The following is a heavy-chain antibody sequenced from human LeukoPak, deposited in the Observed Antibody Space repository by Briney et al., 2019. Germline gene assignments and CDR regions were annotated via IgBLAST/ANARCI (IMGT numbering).Heavy chain of an antibody. V-gene: IGHV3-33*01. J-gene: IGHJ4*02. CDR1: GFTFSSYG. CDR2: IWYDGSNK. D-gene: IGHD3-10*01. Sequence: PGGSLRLSCAASGFTFSSYGMHWVRQAPGKGLEWVAVIWYDGSNKYYADSVKGRFTISRDNSKNTLYPQMNSLRAEDTAVYYCARENMVRGVITSYYFDYWGQGTLVTVSS. CDR3: ARENMVRGVITSYYFDY.